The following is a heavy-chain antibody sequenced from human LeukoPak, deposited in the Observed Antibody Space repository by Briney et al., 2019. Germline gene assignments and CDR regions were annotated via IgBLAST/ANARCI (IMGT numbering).Heavy chain of an antibody. J-gene: IGHJ4*02. Sequence: GGSLRLSCAASGFTFSSYNMNWVRQAPGKGLECVSDISSSGSTIYFADSVKGRFTISRDNAKNSLYLQMNSLRDEDTAVYYCARLEYYYVSGNYYKLFDYWGQGTLVTVCS. V-gene: IGHV3-48*02. D-gene: IGHD3-10*01. CDR2: ISSSGSTI. CDR1: GFTFSSYN. CDR3: ARLEYYYVSGNYYKLFDY.